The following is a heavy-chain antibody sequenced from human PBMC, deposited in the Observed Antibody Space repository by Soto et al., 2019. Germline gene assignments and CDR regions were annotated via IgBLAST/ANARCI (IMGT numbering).Heavy chain of an antibody. D-gene: IGHD5-12*01. CDR3: AKGEMATIRNSFDP. CDR2: FYPGDSDT. Sequence: SGESLKISCKGSGYYFPSYWIGWVRQMPGKGLEWMGIFYPGDSDTRYSPSFQGQVTISADRSISTAYLQWSSLKPSDTAIYYCAKGEMATIRNSFDPWGQGTLVTVSS. J-gene: IGHJ5*02. CDR1: GYYFPSYW. V-gene: IGHV5-51*01.